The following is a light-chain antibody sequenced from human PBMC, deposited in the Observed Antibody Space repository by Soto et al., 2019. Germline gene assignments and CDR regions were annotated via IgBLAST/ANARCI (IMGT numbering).Light chain of an antibody. Sequence: IQITQSPSSVSVSVGDTVTITCRASQLISSWLAWYQQKPGKAPKLLIYAASNLQSGVPSRFSGSESGTDFTLTISSLQPEDFATYFCQQASSFPLTFGGGTKVEI. CDR1: QLISSW. CDR2: AAS. J-gene: IGKJ4*01. CDR3: QQASSFPLT. V-gene: IGKV1-12*01.